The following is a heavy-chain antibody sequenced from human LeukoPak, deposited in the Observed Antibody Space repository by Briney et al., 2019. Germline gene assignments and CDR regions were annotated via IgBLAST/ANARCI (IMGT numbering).Heavy chain of an antibody. CDR2: IKPDGSAQ. D-gene: IGHD3-22*01. J-gene: IGHJ5*02. V-gene: IGHV3-7*01. CDR1: GFTFSSYA. CDR3: ANGGTYSSGP. Sequence: GGSLRLSCAASGFTFSSYAMSWVRQAPGKGLEWVATIKPDGSAQYYVDSAKGRFTISRDNAKNSLFLQINSLRAEDTAMYYCANGGTYSSGPWGQGTLVTVSS.